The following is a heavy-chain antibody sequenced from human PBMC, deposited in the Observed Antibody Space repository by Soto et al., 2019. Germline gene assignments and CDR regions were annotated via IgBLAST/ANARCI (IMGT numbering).Heavy chain of an antibody. CDR3: ARGGYNFWSRYHYYGMDV. V-gene: IGHV1-69*06. D-gene: IGHD3-3*01. Sequence: QVRLVQSGAEVKKPGSSVKVSCEASGGTFSSYAVTWVRQAPGQGLEWMGGIITIVTTPNYAQKFQGRLTISADKSASTSYMELSSLSSEDTGVYYCARGGYNFWSRYHYYGMDVWGQGTTVIVSS. CDR2: IITIVTTP. CDR1: GGTFSSYA. J-gene: IGHJ6*02.